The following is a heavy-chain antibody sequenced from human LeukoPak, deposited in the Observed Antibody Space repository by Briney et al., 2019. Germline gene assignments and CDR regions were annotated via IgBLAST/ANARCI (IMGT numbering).Heavy chain of an antibody. J-gene: IGHJ4*02. CDR2: ISWDGGST. CDR1: GFTFDDYT. V-gene: IGHV3-43*01. Sequence: GGSLRLSCAASGFTFDDYTMHWVRQAPGKGLEWVSLISWDGGSTYYADSVKGRFTISRDNSTNSLYLQMNSLRTEDTALYYCAKGPGGTTPYFDYWGQGTLVTVSS. D-gene: IGHD2-2*01. CDR3: AKGPGGTTPYFDY.